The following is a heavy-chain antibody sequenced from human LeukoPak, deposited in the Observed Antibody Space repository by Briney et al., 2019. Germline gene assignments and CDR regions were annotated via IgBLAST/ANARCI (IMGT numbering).Heavy chain of an antibody. D-gene: IGHD5-18*01. CDR3: AKTQDTAMVVPLFDY. Sequence: GGALRLSCAASGFTFSSYAMSWVRQAPGKGLEWVSAISGSGGSTYYADSVKGRFTISRDNSKNTLYLQMNSLRAEDTAVYYCAKTQDTAMVVPLFDYWGQGTLVTVSS. CDR2: ISGSGGST. V-gene: IGHV3-23*01. CDR1: GFTFSSYA. J-gene: IGHJ4*02.